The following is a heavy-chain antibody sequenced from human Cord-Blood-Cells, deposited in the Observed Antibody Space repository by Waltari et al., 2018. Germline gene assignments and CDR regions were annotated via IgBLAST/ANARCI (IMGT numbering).Heavy chain of an antibody. V-gene: IGHV4-39*07. CDR1: GGSISSSSYY. D-gene: IGHD3-10*01. CDR3: ARHAWFGELLFDY. CDR2: FYYSGST. Sequence: QLQLQESGPGLVKPSETLSLTCTVSGGSISSSSYYWGWIRQPPGKGLGWIGSFYYSGSTYYTSSLKSRVTISVDTSKNQFSLKLSSVTAADTAVYYGARHAWFGELLFDYWGQGTLVTVSS. J-gene: IGHJ4*02.